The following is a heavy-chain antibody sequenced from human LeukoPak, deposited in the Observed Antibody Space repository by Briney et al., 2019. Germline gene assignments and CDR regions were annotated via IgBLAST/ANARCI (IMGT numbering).Heavy chain of an antibody. J-gene: IGHJ4*02. CDR1: GFTFSNYA. CDR2: ISGSGGTT. D-gene: IGHD5-12*01. V-gene: IGHV3-23*01. CDR3: AKDPYRASAGLVDY. Sequence: GGSLRLSCATSGFTFSNYAVSWVRQAPGKGLEWVSSISGSGGTTYYADSVKGRFTISRDNSKNTLYLQMNSLRAEDTAVYYCAKDPYRASAGLVDYWGQGTLVTVSS.